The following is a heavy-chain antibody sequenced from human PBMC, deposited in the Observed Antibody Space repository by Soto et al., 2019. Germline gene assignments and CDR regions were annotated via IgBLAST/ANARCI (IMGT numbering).Heavy chain of an antibody. Sequence: GGSLRLSCATSGFTFSSYSMNWVRQAPGKGLEWVSYISGSSVSIYYADSIKGRFTISRDNDKNSLYLQMNSLRDEDTAVYYCARLTSTLYGMDVWGQGTTVTVSS. D-gene: IGHD4-4*01. CDR3: ARLTSTLYGMDV. J-gene: IGHJ6*02. V-gene: IGHV3-48*02. CDR2: ISGSSVSI. CDR1: GFTFSSYS.